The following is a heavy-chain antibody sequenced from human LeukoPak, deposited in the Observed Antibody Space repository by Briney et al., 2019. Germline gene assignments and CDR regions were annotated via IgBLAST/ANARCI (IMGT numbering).Heavy chain of an antibody. J-gene: IGHJ4*02. CDR3: ARGPVAGRLYYFDY. CDR1: GGSFSGDY. D-gene: IGHD2-15*01. Sequence: SETLSLTCAVYGGSFSGDYWSWIRQPPGKGLEWIGEINHSGSTNYNPSLKSRVTISVDTSKNQFSLKLSSVTAADTAVYYCARGPVAGRLYYFDYWGQGTLVTVSS. V-gene: IGHV4-34*01. CDR2: INHSGST.